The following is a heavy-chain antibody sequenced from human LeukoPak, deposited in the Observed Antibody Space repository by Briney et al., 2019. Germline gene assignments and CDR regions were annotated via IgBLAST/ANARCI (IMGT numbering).Heavy chain of an antibody. J-gene: IGHJ4*02. V-gene: IGHV3-30-3*01. D-gene: IGHD3-10*01. Sequence: PGGSLRLSCAASEFTFNNYWMHWVRQAPGKGLEWVALISFDGSNKYYADSVKGRFTISRDNSKNTLHLQMNSLRPEDTAIYYCARDPILVRGYFDYWGQGTLVTVSS. CDR3: ARDPILVRGYFDY. CDR1: EFTFNNYW. CDR2: ISFDGSNK.